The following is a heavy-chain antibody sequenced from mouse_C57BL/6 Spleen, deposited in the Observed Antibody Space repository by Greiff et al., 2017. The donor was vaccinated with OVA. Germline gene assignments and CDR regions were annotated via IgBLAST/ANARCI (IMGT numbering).Heavy chain of an antibody. V-gene: IGHV6-3*01. CDR2: IRLKSDNYAT. D-gene: IGHD2-1*01. CDR3: TIYYGNLRGAMDY. CDR1: GFTFSNYW. Sequence: EVQVVESGGGLVQPGGSMKLSCVASGFTFSNYWMNWVRQSPEKGLEWVAQIRLKSDNYATHYAESVKGRFTISRDDSKSSVYLQMNNLRAEDTGIYYCTIYYGNLRGAMDYWGQGTSVTVSS. J-gene: IGHJ4*01.